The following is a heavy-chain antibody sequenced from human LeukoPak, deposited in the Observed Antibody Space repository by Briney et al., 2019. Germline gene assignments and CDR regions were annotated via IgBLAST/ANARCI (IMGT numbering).Heavy chain of an antibody. CDR1: GYTFTGYY. Sequence: ASVKVSCKASGYTFTGYYMHWVRQAPGQGLEWMGWINPNSGGTNNAQKFQGRVTMTRDTSISTAYMELSRLTSDDTAVYYCARDHCSSIACYQGAIDYWGQGTLVTVSS. CDR3: ARDHCSSIACYQGAIDY. V-gene: IGHV1-2*02. J-gene: IGHJ4*02. CDR2: INPNSGGT. D-gene: IGHD2-2*01.